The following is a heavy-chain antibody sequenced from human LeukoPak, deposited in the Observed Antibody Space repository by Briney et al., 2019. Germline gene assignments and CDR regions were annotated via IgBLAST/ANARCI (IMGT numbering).Heavy chain of an antibody. CDR2: IYYSGST. V-gene: IGHV4-59*08. CDR3: AYGMDV. Sequence: KASETLSLTCTVSGGSISNYYWSWIRQPPGKGLEWIGYIYYSGSTNYNPSLKSRATISVDTSKNQFSLKLSSVTAADTAVYYCAYGMDVWGRGTTVTVSS. J-gene: IGHJ6*02. CDR1: GGSISNYY.